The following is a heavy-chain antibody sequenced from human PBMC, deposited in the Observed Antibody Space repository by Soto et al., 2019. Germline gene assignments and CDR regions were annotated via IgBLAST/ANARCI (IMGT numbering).Heavy chain of an antibody. CDR3: ARGIKRSYYDFGSGYYFHFDY. D-gene: IGHD3-3*01. CDR1: GGSFSVYY. Sequence: SETLSLTCAVYGGSFSVYYWSWIRQPPGKGLEWIGEINHSGSTNYNPSLKSRVTISVDTSKNQFSLKLSSVTAADTAVYYCARGIKRSYYDFGSGYYFHFDYWGQGTLVTVSS. CDR2: INHSGST. V-gene: IGHV4-34*01. J-gene: IGHJ4*02.